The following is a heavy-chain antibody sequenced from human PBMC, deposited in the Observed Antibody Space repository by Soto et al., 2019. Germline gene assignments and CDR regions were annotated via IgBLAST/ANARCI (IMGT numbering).Heavy chain of an antibody. Sequence: ESGGGLVKSGGSLRLSCAASGFTFSSYSMNWVRQAPGKGLEWVSSISSSSSYIYYADSVKGRFTISRDNAKNSLYLQMNSLRAEDTAVYYCARDALLSSSFLRTNSDAFDIWGQGTMVTVSS. D-gene: IGHD6-6*01. CDR1: GFTFSSYS. CDR2: ISSSSSYI. J-gene: IGHJ3*02. CDR3: ARDALLSSSFLRTNSDAFDI. V-gene: IGHV3-21*01.